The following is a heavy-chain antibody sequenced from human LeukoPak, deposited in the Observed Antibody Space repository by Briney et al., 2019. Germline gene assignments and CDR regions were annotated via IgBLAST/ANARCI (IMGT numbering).Heavy chain of an antibody. D-gene: IGHD6-13*01. J-gene: IGHJ4*02. V-gene: IGHV3-30*18. CDR3: AKDLYSSSCPGDY. CDR1: GFTFSSYG. CDR2: ISYDGSNK. Sequence: GGSLRLSCAASGFTFSSYGMHWVRQAPGKGLEWVAVISYDGSNKYYADSVKGRFTISRDNSKNTLYLQMNSLRAEDTAVYYCAKDLYSSSCPGDYWGQGTLVTVSS.